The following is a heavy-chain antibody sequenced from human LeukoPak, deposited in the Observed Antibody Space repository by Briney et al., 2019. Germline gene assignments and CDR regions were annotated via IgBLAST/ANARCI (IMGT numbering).Heavy chain of an antibody. Sequence: PGGSLRLSCAASGFTYSSYGMHWVRQAPGKGLEWVAFIRYDGSNKYYADSVKGRFTISRDNSKNTLYLQMNSLRAEDTAVYYCAKLGITMVRGVAGNWFDPWGQGTLVTVSS. CDR3: AKLGITMVRGVAGNWFDP. J-gene: IGHJ5*02. CDR2: IRYDGSNK. V-gene: IGHV3-30*02. D-gene: IGHD3-10*01. CDR1: GFTYSSYG.